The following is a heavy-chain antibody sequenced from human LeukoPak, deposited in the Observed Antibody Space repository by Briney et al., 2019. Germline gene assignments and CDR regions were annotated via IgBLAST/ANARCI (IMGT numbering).Heavy chain of an antibody. V-gene: IGHV3-30*02. J-gene: IGHJ4*02. Sequence: GGSLRLSCAASGFTFSNYDMHWVRQAPGKELEWVAFIRYDGSNKYYADSVKGRFTISRDNSKNTLYLQMNSLRAEDTAVYYCAKWTSSWYIFDYWGQGSLVTVSS. D-gene: IGHD6-13*01. CDR1: GFTFSNYD. CDR3: AKWTSSWYIFDY. CDR2: IRYDGSNK.